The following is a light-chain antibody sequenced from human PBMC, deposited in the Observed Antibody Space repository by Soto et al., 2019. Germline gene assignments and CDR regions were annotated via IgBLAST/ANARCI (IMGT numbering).Light chain of an antibody. CDR1: SSNIGAGYD. CDR2: GNI. CDR3: QSYDSSLSGSVV. Sequence: QSVLTQPPSVSGAPGQRVTISCTGSSSNIGAGYDIHWYQQLPGTAPKLLIYGNINRPSGVPDRFSGSKSGTSASLAITGLQAEDEADYYCQSYDSSLSGSVVFGGGIKLTVL. V-gene: IGLV1-40*01. J-gene: IGLJ2*01.